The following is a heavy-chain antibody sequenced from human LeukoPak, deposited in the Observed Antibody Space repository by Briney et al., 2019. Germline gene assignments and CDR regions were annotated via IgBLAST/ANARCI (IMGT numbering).Heavy chain of an antibody. V-gene: IGHV4-34*01. D-gene: IGHD5-12*01. CDR3: ARCGGYDYLDDY. Sequence: SETLSLTCAVYGGSFSDYYWAWIRQSPGEGLEWIGEINNSGSTKYNPSLKSRVSISADTSKHQFSLKLSSVTAADTAVYYCARCGGYDYLDDYWGQGTLVTVSS. J-gene: IGHJ4*02. CDR2: INNSGST. CDR1: GGSFSDYY.